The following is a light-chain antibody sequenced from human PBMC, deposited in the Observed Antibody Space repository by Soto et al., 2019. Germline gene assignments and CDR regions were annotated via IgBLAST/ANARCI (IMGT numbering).Light chain of an antibody. Sequence: EIVLTQSPATLSLSPGERATISCRASQSVNNYLAWYQQRPGQAPRLLIYDVSNGATGIPARFSGSGSGTDFALTISSREPEDSAVYFCQQRRNWPWLTFGGGTRVEIK. V-gene: IGKV3-11*01. CDR1: QSVNNY. CDR2: DVS. J-gene: IGKJ4*01. CDR3: QQRRNWPWLT.